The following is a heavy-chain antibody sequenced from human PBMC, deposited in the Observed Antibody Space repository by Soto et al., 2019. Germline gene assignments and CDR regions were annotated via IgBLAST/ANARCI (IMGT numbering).Heavy chain of an antibody. CDR2: VSGSGGST. J-gene: IGHJ4*02. Sequence: GGSLRLSCAASGFTFSIYAMSWVRQAPGKGLEWVSAVSGSGGSTYYADSVKGRFTISRDNSKNTQYLQMSSLRADDTAVYYCVKGEYYYDSSGYYPFDYWGQGTLVTVSS. D-gene: IGHD3-22*01. CDR1: GFTFSIYA. V-gene: IGHV3-23*01. CDR3: VKGEYYYDSSGYYPFDY.